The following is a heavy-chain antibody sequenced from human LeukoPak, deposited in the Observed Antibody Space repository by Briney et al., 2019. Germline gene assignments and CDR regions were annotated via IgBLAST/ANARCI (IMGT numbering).Heavy chain of an antibody. Sequence: ASVKVSCKASGYTFTSYGISWVRQAPGQGLEWMGWISAYNGNTNYAQKLQGRVTMTTDTSTSTAYMELRSLRSEDTAVYYCARDGSPSWGYGSGLYYFDYWGQGTLVTVSS. CDR1: GYTFTSYG. D-gene: IGHD3-10*01. CDR3: ARDGSPSWGYGSGLYYFDY. J-gene: IGHJ4*02. V-gene: IGHV1-18*01. CDR2: ISAYNGNT.